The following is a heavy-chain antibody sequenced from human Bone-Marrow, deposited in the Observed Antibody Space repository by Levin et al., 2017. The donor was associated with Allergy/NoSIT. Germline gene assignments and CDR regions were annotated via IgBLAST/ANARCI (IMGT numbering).Heavy chain of an antibody. D-gene: IGHD6-6*01. CDR2: ISSRGSTQ. J-gene: IGHJ5*02. CDR3: ARDGRRSSVGWFDP. V-gene: IGHV3-11*01. CDR1: GFTFRDYY. Sequence: LSLTCAASGFTFRDYYMTWIRQAPGKGLEWISYISSRGSTQYYADSVKGRFTISRDNAQNSLYLQMNSLRADDTAVYYCARDGRRSSVGWFDPWGQGTLVTVSS.